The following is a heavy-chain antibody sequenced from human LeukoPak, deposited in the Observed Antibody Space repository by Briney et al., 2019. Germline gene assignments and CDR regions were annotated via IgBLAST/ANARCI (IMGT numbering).Heavy chain of an antibody. J-gene: IGHJ4*02. CDR3: ARTRGSSEFDY. CDR1: GGSISSGGYY. D-gene: IGHD3-10*01. Sequence: SQTLSLTCTVSGGSISSGGYYWSWIRQPPGKGLEWIGYIYHSGSTYYNPSLKSRVTISVDRSKNQFSLKLSSVTAADTAVYYCARTRGSSEFDYWGQGTLVTVSS. CDR2: IYHSGST. V-gene: IGHV4-30-2*01.